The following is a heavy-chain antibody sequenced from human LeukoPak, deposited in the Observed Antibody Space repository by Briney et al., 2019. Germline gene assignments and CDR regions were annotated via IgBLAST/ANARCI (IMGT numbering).Heavy chain of an antibody. CDR1: GYTFTTFD. V-gene: IGHV1-8*01. CDR3: VRGISNTNSFFDY. CDR2: TSPNSVDG. J-gene: IGHJ4*02. Sequence: AASVRVSCKASGYTFTTFDINWVRQATGQGLEWMAWTSPNSVDGGSTQRFQGRLTMTRDASISTAYMELSSLTSDDTAVYYCVRGISNTNSFFDYWGQGTRVTVSS. D-gene: IGHD1-1*01.